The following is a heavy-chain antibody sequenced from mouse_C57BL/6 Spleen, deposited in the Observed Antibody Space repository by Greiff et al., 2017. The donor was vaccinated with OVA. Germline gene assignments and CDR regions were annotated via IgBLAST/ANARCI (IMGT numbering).Heavy chain of an antibody. CDR2: INPNNGGT. D-gene: IGHD3-2*02. Sequence: EVQLQQSGPELVKPGASVKISCKASGYTFTDYYMNWVKQSHGKSLEWIGDINPNNGGTSYNQKFKGKATLTVDKSSSTAYMELRSLTSEDSAVYYCARVAQATSYAMDYWGQGTSVTVSS. CDR1: GYTFTDYY. V-gene: IGHV1-26*01. J-gene: IGHJ4*01. CDR3: ARVAQATSYAMDY.